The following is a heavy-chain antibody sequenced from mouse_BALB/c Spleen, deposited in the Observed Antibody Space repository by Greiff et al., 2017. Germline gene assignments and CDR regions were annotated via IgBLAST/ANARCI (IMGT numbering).Heavy chain of an antibody. CDR2: IWAGGST. CDR3: ARDTEGFAY. J-gene: IGHJ3*01. Sequence: QVQLKESGPGLVAPSQSLSITCTVSGFSLTSYGVHWVRQPPGKGLEWLGVIWAGGSTNYNSALMSRLSISKDNSKSQVFLKMNSLQTDDTAMYYCARDTEGFAYWGQGTLVTVSA. V-gene: IGHV2-9*02. D-gene: IGHD1-1*01. CDR1: GFSLTSYG.